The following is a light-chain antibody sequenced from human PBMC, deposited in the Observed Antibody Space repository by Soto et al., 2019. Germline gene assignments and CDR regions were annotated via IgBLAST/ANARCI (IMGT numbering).Light chain of an antibody. CDR3: QQYNNWPPWT. Sequence: EIVRTQSPATLSVSPGERATLSCGASQSVSSNLAWYQQKPGQAPRLLIYGASTRATGIPARFSGSGSGTEFTLTISSLQSEDFAVYYCQQYNNWPPWTFGQGTKVDIK. V-gene: IGKV3-15*01. J-gene: IGKJ1*01. CDR1: QSVSSN. CDR2: GAS.